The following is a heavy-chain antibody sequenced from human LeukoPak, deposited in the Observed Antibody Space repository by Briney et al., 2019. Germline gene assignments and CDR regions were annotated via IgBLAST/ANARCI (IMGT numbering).Heavy chain of an antibody. D-gene: IGHD3-10*01. V-gene: IGHV4-4*02. CDR3: ARGRSKNYGSGSYYSGNDY. Sequence: PSETLSLTCAVSGGSISSSNWWSWVRQPPGKGLEWIGEIYHSGSTNYNPSLKSRVTISVDTSKNQFSLKLSSVTAADTAVYYCARGRSKNYGSGSYYSGNDYWGQGTLVTVSS. CDR2: IYHSGST. J-gene: IGHJ4*02. CDR1: GGSISSSNW.